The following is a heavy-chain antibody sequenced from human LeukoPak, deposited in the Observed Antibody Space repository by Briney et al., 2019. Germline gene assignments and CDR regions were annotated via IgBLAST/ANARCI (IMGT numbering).Heavy chain of an antibody. Sequence: GGSLRLSCAASGFTFRTYAMSWVRQAPGKGLEWVSSISSSSSYIYYADSVKGRFTISRDNAKNSLYLQMNSLRAEDTAVYYCARRSVSSNLDYWGQGTLVTVSS. V-gene: IGHV3-21*01. CDR2: ISSSSSYI. J-gene: IGHJ4*02. CDR1: GFTFRTYA. CDR3: ARRSVSSNLDY. D-gene: IGHD4-11*01.